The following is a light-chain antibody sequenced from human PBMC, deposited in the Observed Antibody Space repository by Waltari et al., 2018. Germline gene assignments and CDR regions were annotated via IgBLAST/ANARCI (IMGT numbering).Light chain of an antibody. CDR3: QQRNTWPLT. Sequence: EIELTQSPPTLYLSPGERDHLSCRASQSVRRHLAWSQQKPGHAPTHLIFDASSRATGIPGRFSGSGSGTDFTLTIAGLEPEDFAVYYCQQRNTWPLTFGGGTKVEIK. V-gene: IGKV3-11*01. CDR1: QSVRRH. J-gene: IGKJ4*01. CDR2: DAS.